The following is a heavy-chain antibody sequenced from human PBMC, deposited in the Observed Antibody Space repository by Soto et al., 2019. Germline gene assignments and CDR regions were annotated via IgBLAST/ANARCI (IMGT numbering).Heavy chain of an antibody. J-gene: IGHJ4*02. CDR3: ARVPDY. D-gene: IGHD2-2*01. V-gene: IGHV4-30-2*01. CDR1: GGSISRAGYS. CDR2: TYHSGST. Sequence: TLSLRFAVSGGSISRAGYSWSWTRQPPGKGLEWIGYTYHSGSTYYNPSLKSRVTISIDRSKNQLSLKLSSVTAADTAVYYCARVPDYWGQGILVTVS.